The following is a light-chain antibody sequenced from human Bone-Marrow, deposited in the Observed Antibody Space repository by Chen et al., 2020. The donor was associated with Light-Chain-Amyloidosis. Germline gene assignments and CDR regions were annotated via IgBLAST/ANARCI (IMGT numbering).Light chain of an antibody. J-gene: IGLJ2*01. CDR2: EVS. CDR1: SSDVGGYNY. V-gene: IGLV2-8*01. Sequence: QAALTPPPSASGSPGQAVTIPCTGTSSDVGGYNYVSWYQQHPGKAPKLMIYEVSKRPSGVPDRFSGSKSGNTASLTVSGLQAEDEADYYCSSYAGSNNLRVFGGGTKLTVL. CDR3: SSYAGSNNLRV.